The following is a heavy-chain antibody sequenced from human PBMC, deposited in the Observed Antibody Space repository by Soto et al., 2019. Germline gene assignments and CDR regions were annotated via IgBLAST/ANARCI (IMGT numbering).Heavy chain of an antibody. J-gene: IGHJ4*02. CDR2: ISAYNGNT. CDR1: GYTFTSYG. CDR3: ASDFRYYYDSSGYYAPFHY. V-gene: IGHV1-18*01. D-gene: IGHD3-22*01. Sequence: RASVKVSCKASGYTFTSYGISWVRQAPGQGLEWMGWISAYNGNTNYAQKLQGRVTMTTDTSTSTAYMELRSLRSDDTAVYYCASDFRYYYDSSGYYAPFHYWGQGTLVTVSS.